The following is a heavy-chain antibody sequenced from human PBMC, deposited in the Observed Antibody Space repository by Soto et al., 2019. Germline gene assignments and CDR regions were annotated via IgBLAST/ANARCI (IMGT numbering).Heavy chain of an antibody. CDR3: AGMIRGVSPPPSGMDV. CDR1: GGSISTYY. D-gene: IGHD3-10*01. Sequence: SGTLSLTCTVSGGSISTYYWSWIRQPPGKGLEWIGYIYHSGSTNYNPSLKSRVTILVDTSKNQFSLKLSSVTAADTAVYYCAGMIRGVSPPPSGMDVWAQGTTVTVSS. CDR2: IYHSGST. J-gene: IGHJ6*02. V-gene: IGHV4-59*08.